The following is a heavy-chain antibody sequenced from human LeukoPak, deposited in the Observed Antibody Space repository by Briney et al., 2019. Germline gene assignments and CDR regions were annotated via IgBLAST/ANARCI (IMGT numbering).Heavy chain of an antibody. CDR1: GGSISGSISSYY. V-gene: IGHV4-61*01. CDR3: ARVRAERWGTLSRAFDI. D-gene: IGHD3-16*01. Sequence: PSETLSLTCTVSGGSISGSISSYYWNWIRQPPGKGLEWIGYIYYSGSTNYNPSLKSRVTISVDTSKNQFSLKMTSVTAADTAVYYCARVRAERWGTLSRAFDIWGQGTMITVSS. J-gene: IGHJ3*02. CDR2: IYYSGST.